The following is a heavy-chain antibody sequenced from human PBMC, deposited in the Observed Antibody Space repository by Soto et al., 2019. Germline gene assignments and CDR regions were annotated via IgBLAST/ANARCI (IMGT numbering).Heavy chain of an antibody. CDR2: IWYDGSNK. J-gene: IGHJ4*02. Sequence: GGSLRLSCAASGFTFSSYGMHWVRQAPGKGLEWVAVIWYDGSNKYYADSVKGRFTISRDNSKNTLYLQMNSLRAEDTAVYCCARDSLAYYYDSSGYYRYWGQGTLVTVSS. V-gene: IGHV3-33*01. CDR3: ARDSLAYYYDSSGYYRY. D-gene: IGHD3-22*01. CDR1: GFTFSSYG.